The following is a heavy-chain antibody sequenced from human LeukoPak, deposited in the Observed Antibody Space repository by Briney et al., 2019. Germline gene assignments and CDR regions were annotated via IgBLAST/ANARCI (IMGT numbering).Heavy chain of an antibody. Sequence: ASVKVSCKASGGTFSSYAISWVRQAPGQGLEWMGGIIPIFGTASYAQKFQGRVTITADESTSTAYMELSSLRSEDTAVYYCAREDRIAALDYWGQGTLVTVSS. D-gene: IGHD6-13*01. J-gene: IGHJ4*02. CDR2: IIPIFGTA. V-gene: IGHV1-69*13. CDR1: GGTFSSYA. CDR3: AREDRIAALDY.